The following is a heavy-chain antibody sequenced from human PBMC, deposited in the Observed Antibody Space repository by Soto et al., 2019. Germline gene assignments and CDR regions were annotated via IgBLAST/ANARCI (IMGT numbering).Heavy chain of an antibody. CDR1: GFTFSSYW. CDR2: INSDGSST. V-gene: IGHV3-74*01. Sequence: PGGSPKLSCAASGFTFSSYWMHLVRQDQGKGLVWVSRINSDGSSTTYADSVKGRFTISRDNAKNTLYLQMNSLRAEDTAVYYCARDKDSSSSYWFDPWGQGTLVTVSS. D-gene: IGHD6-6*01. J-gene: IGHJ5*01. CDR3: ARDKDSSSSYWFDP.